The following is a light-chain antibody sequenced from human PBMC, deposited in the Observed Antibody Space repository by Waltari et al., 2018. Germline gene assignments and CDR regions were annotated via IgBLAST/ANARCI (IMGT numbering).Light chain of an antibody. CDR2: DVD. CDR3: CSYAGRYTSV. Sequence: QSALTQPRSVSGSPGQSVTLSCTGTNIDVGAYNYVSWYQQRPGKAPKLVIYDVDKRPSEVPDRFSSSKAGNTASLTISGLQADDEADYYCCSYAGRYTSVFGGGTKVTVL. CDR1: NIDVGAYNY. J-gene: IGLJ2*01. V-gene: IGLV2-11*01.